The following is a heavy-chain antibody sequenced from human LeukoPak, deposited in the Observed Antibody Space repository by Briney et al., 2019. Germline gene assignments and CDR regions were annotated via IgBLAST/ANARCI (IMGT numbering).Heavy chain of an antibody. CDR3: ARDRAYGTFDY. CDR1: GFTFSNSW. V-gene: IGHV3-7*01. Sequence: GGSLRLSCVDSGFTFSNSWMSWVRQAPGRGLEWVATSNADGSEEFYVESVKGRFTISRNNARNSLFLHMDNLRAEDTAVYYCARDRAYGTFDYWGQGTLVTVSS. D-gene: IGHD4-17*01. CDR2: SNADGSEE. J-gene: IGHJ4*02.